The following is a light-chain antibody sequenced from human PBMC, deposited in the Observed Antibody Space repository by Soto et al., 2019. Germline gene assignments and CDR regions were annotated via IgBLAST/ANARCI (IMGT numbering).Light chain of an antibody. CDR1: QSAGNF. CDR3: QQPNQWPIT. J-gene: IGKJ5*01. V-gene: IGKV3D-15*01. Sequence: DIVMTQSPATLAASPGETACLSCRASQSAGNFLAWYQQKPGQDPRLLIYYISTRATGIPDRFSGSGSGTEFTLTINSLQSEDSAVYYCQQPNQWPITLGTGTRLEIK. CDR2: YIS.